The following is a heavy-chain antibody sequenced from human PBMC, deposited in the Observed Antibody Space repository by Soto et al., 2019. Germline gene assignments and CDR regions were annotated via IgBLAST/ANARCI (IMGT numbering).Heavy chain of an antibody. D-gene: IGHD2-21*01. Sequence: GGSLRLSCAASGFTFSSYDMHWVRPAPGKGLEWVSAIGTAGDTYYPGSAKGRFTISRENAKNSLYLQMNSLRAGDTAVYYCARVGAYCGGDCYSGAFDIWGQGTMVTVSS. J-gene: IGHJ3*02. CDR1: GFTFSSYD. CDR3: ARVGAYCGGDCYSGAFDI. V-gene: IGHV3-13*01. CDR2: IGTAGDT.